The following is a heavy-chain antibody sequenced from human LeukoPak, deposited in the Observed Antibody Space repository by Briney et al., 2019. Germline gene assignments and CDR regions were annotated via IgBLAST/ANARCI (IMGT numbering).Heavy chain of an antibody. J-gene: IGHJ4*02. CDR3: ARDRWSAVNNFDY. Sequence: SVKVSCKTSGGTFSSYAISWVRQAPGQGLEWMGGTIPMFDTANYAHKFQGRVTITADESTSTTYMELSSLRSEDTAVYYCARDRWSAVNNFDYWGQGTLVTVSS. CDR2: TIPMFDTA. D-gene: IGHD1/OR15-1a*01. V-gene: IGHV1-69*01. CDR1: GGTFSSYA.